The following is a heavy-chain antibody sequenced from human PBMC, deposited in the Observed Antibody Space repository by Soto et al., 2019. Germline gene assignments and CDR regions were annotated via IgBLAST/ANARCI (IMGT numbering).Heavy chain of an antibody. J-gene: IGHJ4*02. Sequence: QVQLVESGGGVVQPGRSLRLSCAASGFTFSSYAMHWVRQAPGKGLEWVAIISYDGSNKYYADSVKGRFTISRDNSKNTLYLQMNRLRAEDTAVYYCARAGEDSYYFDYWGQGTLVTVSS. CDR3: ARAGEDSYYFDY. V-gene: IGHV3-30-3*01. CDR1: GFTFSSYA. D-gene: IGHD7-27*01. CDR2: ISYDGSNK.